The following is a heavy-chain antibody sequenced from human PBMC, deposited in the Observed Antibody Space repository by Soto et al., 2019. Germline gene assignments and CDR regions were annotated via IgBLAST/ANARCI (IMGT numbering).Heavy chain of an antibody. J-gene: IGHJ4*02. CDR2: LSFDGSNE. D-gene: IGHD2-15*01. V-gene: IGHV3-30-3*01. CDR1: GFTFSNYA. CDR3: AKDPGVGYCSGGSCYVPDF. Sequence: PGGSLRLCCAASGFTFSNYAMHWVRQAPGKGLEWVALLSFDGSNEYYADSVKGRFTISRDNTNNMLFLQMNSLRPEDTAVYYCAKDPGVGYCSGGSCYVPDFWGQGTLVTVSS.